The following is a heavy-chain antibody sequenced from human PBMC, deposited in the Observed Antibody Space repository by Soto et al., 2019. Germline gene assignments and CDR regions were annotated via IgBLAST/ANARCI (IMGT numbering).Heavy chain of an antibody. D-gene: IGHD6-6*01. J-gene: IGHJ4*02. CDR2: IYWDDDK. CDR1: GFSLSTSGVG. Sequence: QITLKESGPTLVKPTQTLTLTCTFSGFSLSTSGVGVGWMRQPPGKALEWLALIYWDDDKRYSPSLKSRLTITKDTSKNQVVLTMTNMDPVDTATYYCAHRLPSRVFSSSSSFDYWGQGTLVTVSS. CDR3: AHRLPSRVFSSSSSFDY. V-gene: IGHV2-5*02.